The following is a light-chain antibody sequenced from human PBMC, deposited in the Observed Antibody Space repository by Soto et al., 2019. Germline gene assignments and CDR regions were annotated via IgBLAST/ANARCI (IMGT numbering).Light chain of an antibody. CDR1: QSVGSD. CDR3: QHYNNWPLT. J-gene: IGKJ4*01. CDR2: HTF. Sequence: ETVMTQSPGTLSVSPGERATLSCRASQSVGSDLAWYQQKPGQAPRLLIYHTFTRATGIPARFSGSGSGTEFTLTISSLQSEDFAVYYCQHYNNWPLTFGGGTKVEIK. V-gene: IGKV3-15*01.